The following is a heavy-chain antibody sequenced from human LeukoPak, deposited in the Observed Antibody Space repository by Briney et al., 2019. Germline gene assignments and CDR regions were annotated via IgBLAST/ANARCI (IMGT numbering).Heavy chain of an antibody. D-gene: IGHD4-11*01. J-gene: IGHJ3*02. CDR2: ISSSGSTI. CDR1: GFTFSDYY. CDR3: ARDSRESPTVRSAFDI. Sequence: PGGSLRLSCAASGFTFSDYYMSWIRQAPGKGLEWVSYISSSGSTIYYADSVKGRFTISRDNAKNSLYLQMNSLRAEDTAVYYCARDSRESPTVRSAFDIWGQGTMVTVSS. V-gene: IGHV3-11*01.